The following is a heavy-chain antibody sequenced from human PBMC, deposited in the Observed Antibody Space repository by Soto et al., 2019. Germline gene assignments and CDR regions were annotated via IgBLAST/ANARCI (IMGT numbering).Heavy chain of an antibody. Sequence: SETLSLTCTVSGGSVSSGSYYWSWIRQPPGKGLEWIGYIYYSGSTNYNPSLKSRVTISVDTSKNQFSLKLSSVTAADTAVYYCARDGDYTAFDIWGQGTMVTV. CDR2: IYYSGST. V-gene: IGHV4-61*01. D-gene: IGHD2-2*02. CDR3: ARDGDYTAFDI. J-gene: IGHJ3*02. CDR1: GGSVSSGSYY.